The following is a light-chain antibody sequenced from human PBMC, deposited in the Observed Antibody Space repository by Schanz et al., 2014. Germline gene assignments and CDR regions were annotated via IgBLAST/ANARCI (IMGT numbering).Light chain of an antibody. CDR2: GAS. CDR3: QQHGSSVT. J-gene: IGKJ3*01. V-gene: IGKV3-20*01. Sequence: EIVLTQSPETLSLSPGERATLSCRASQSVHSTSLAWYQQKPGQAPRLLIYGASNRATDIPDRFSGGGSRTDFTLTIDRLEPEDFAVYYCQQHGSSVTFGPGTKVDIK. CDR1: QSVHSTS.